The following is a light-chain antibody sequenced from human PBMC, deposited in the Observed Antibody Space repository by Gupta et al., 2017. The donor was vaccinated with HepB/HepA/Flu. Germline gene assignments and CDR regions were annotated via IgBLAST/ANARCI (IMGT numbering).Light chain of an antibody. CDR2: VGS. CDR3: MQDRQSIT. CDR1: QSLLHDTGYNY. J-gene: IGKJ4*01. V-gene: IGKV2-28*01. Sequence: DIVMIPSPLSLSVTPGEPASISCRSSQSLLHDTGYNYLDWYLQKPGQSPQLLIDVGSKRACGVPDRFSGSGAGKDFTLKSSRVEAEDVGVYYCMQDRQSITFGGGTKLEIK.